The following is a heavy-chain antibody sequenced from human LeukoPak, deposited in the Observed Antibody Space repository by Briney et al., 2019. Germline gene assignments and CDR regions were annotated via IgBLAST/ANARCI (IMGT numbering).Heavy chain of an antibody. Sequence: SETLSLTCTVSGGSISSGDYYWSWIRQPPGKGLEWIGYIYYSGSTYYNPSLKSRVTISVDTSKNQFSLKLSSVTAADTAVYYCARVRVGYYDSSGYFHYWGQGTLVTVSS. CDR2: IYYSGST. CDR1: GGSISSGDYY. CDR3: ARVRVGYYDSSGYFHY. V-gene: IGHV4-30-4*01. J-gene: IGHJ4*02. D-gene: IGHD3-22*01.